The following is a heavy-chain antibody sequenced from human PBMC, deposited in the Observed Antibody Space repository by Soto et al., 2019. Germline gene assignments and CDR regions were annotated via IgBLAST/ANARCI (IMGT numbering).Heavy chain of an antibody. CDR1: GGSISSSSYY. CDR2: IYYSGSP. J-gene: IGHJ5*02. CDR3: ARPQTNYGSGSYPYNWFDP. D-gene: IGHD3-10*01. Sequence: PSETLSLTCTVSGGSISSSSYYWGWIRQPPGKGLEWIGSIYYSGSPYYNPSLKSRVTISVDTSKNQFTLKLSSVTAADTAVYYCARPQTNYGSGSYPYNWFDPWGQGTLVTVSS. V-gene: IGHV4-39*01.